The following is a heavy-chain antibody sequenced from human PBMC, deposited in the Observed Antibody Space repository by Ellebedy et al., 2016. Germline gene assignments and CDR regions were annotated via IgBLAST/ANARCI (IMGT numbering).Heavy chain of an antibody. J-gene: IGHJ3*02. D-gene: IGHD5/OR15-5a*01. Sequence: SETLSLTXTVSGGSITIYYWSWIRQPPGKGLEWIGYIYYSGSTNYNPSLKSRVTISVDTSKNQFSLKLSSVTAADTAVYYCARGVFRDAFDIWGQGTMVTVSS. CDR1: GGSITIYY. CDR3: ARGVFRDAFDI. CDR2: IYYSGST. V-gene: IGHV4-59*01.